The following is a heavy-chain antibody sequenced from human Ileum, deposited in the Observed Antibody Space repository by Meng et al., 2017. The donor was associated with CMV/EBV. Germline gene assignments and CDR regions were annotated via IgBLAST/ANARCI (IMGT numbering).Heavy chain of an antibody. V-gene: IGHV1-2*02. CDR2: INPNSGDT. J-gene: IGHJ4*02. CDR1: GYTFTGYY. D-gene: IGHD3-3*01. Sequence: QVHLVRSGAEVKKPGASVRVSCKASGYTFTGYYIHWVRQAPGQGPEWMGWINPNSGDTKYAQNFQGRVTMTRDTSISTVYMELSRLQSDDTAVYYCARDMWSGNSDYFDYWGQGTLVTVSS. CDR3: ARDMWSGNSDYFDY.